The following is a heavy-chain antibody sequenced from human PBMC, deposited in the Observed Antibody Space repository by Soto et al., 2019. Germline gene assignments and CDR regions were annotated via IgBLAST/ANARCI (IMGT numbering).Heavy chain of an antibody. D-gene: IGHD6-6*01. J-gene: IGHJ6*02. CDR2: IYYSGST. CDR3: ARLRYSSSSDDYYYYGMDV. CDR1: GGSISSSSYY. Sequence: SETLSLTCTVSGGSISSSSYYWGWIRQPPGKGLEWIGSIYYSGSTYYNPSLKSRVTISVDTSKNQFSLKLSSVTAADTAVYYCARLRYSSSSDDYYYYGMDVWGQGTTVTVSS. V-gene: IGHV4-39*01.